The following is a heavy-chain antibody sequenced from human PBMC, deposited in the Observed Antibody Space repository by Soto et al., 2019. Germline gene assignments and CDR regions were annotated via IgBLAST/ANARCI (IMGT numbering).Heavy chain of an antibody. V-gene: IGHV4-59*08. CDR3: ASQVYNGGHYVFDY. Sequence: SETLSLTCTVTGGSISSYYWSWIRQPPGKGLEWIGYIYYSGSTNYNPSLKSRVTISVDTSKNQFSLRLSSVTAADTAVYYCASQVYNGGHYVFDYWGQGTLVNVS. CDR1: GGSISSYY. J-gene: IGHJ4*02. CDR2: IYYSGST. D-gene: IGHD3-10*02.